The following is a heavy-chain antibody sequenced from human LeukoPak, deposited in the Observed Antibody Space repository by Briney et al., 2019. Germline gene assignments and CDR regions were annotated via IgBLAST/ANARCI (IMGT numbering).Heavy chain of an antibody. Sequence: PSETLSPTCAVSSGSMSSYYWSWIRQPPGKGLEWIGYIYYTGVTNYSPSLKRRLTISLDTAMKQFSLNLRSVTAADTAMYYCARGGSGYPLDYWGQGTLVTVSS. D-gene: IGHD3-22*01. J-gene: IGHJ4*02. CDR1: SGSMSSYY. CDR3: ARGGSGYPLDY. V-gene: IGHV4-59*01. CDR2: IYYTGVT.